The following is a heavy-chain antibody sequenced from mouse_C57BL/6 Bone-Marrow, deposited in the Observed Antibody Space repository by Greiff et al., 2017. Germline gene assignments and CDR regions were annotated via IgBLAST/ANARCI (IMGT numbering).Heavy chain of an antibody. D-gene: IGHD2-1*01. J-gene: IGHJ2*01. CDR2: INPSSGYT. Sequence: QVHVKQSGAELAKPGASVKLSCKASGYTFTSYWMHWVKQRPGQGLEWIGYINPSSGYTKYNQKFKDKATLTADKSSSTAYMQLSSLTSEDSAVYYCARSGNLLYYFDYWGQGTTLTVSS. CDR1: GYTFTSYW. CDR3: ARSGNLLYYFDY. V-gene: IGHV1-7*01.